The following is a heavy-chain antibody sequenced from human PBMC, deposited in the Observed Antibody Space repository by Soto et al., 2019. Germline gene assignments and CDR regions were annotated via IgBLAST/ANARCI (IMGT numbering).Heavy chain of an antibody. CDR2: IFYSGST. CDR3: ARDGKVSGSATHWFDP. Sequence: SETLSLTCTVSGGSTSNYYWSWIREPPGKGLEWIGCIFYSGSTNYSPSLRSRVTISVDTSKNQFSLELSSVTAADTAVYYCARDGKVSGSATHWFDPWGQGTLVTVS. V-gene: IGHV4-59*01. J-gene: IGHJ5*02. D-gene: IGHD1-26*01. CDR1: GGSTSNYY.